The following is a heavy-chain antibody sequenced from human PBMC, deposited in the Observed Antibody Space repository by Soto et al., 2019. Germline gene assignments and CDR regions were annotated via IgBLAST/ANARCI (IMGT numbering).Heavy chain of an antibody. CDR2: IYYSGST. V-gene: IGHV4-59*01. D-gene: IGHD2-21*01. J-gene: IGHJ4*02. CDR1: GASISGYY. Sequence: SETLSLTCTVSGASISGYYWSWIRQPRGKGLRWMGYIYYSGSTNYTPSLKSRVTISVDTSKNQSSLKMTSVTAADTAVYYCAKNPTIYDHKDYWGQGNRGTVAS. CDR3: AKNPTIYDHKDY.